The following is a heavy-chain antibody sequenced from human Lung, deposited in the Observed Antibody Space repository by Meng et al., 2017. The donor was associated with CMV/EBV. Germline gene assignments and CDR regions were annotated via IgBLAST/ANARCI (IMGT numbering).Heavy chain of an antibody. D-gene: IGHD3-3*02. J-gene: IGHJ4*02. CDR3: ARVAPPSVHLDY. Sequence: SCAASGFTFRDYYMSWIRQAPGKGLEWVSYISSSGSSTYYADSVKGRFTISRDNARNSLSLQMNSLRAEDTAVYYCARVAPPSVHLDYCGQGNLVTGAS. V-gene: IGHV3-11*01. CDR1: GFTFRDYY. CDR2: ISSSGSST.